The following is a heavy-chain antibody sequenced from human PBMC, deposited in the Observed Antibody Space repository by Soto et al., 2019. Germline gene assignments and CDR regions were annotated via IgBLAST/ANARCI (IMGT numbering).Heavy chain of an antibody. V-gene: IGHV4-31*03. CDR3: ARDGVPWVVAADYHYGMDV. CDR2: IYYSGST. J-gene: IGHJ6*02. Sequence: PSETLSLTCTVSGGSISSGGYYWSWIRQHPGKGLEWIGYIYYSGSTYYNPSLKSRVTISVDTSKNQFSLKLSSVTAADTAVYYCARDGVPWVVAADYHYGMDVWGQGTTVTVSS. D-gene: IGHD2-15*01. CDR1: GGSISSGGYY.